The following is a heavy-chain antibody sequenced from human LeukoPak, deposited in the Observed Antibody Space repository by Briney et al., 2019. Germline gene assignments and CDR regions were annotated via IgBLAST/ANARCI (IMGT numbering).Heavy chain of an antibody. CDR1: GFTFSSYS. V-gene: IGHV3-30*03. CDR3: ASQDGYNLRETYYLDY. J-gene: IGHJ4*02. Sequence: GGSLRLSCAASGFTFSSYSMNWVRQAPGKGLEWVAFIAYDGSNKYYADSVKGRFTISRDNSKNTMFLQMNSLRAEDTAVYYCASQDGYNLRETYYLDYWGQGTLATVSS. CDR2: IAYDGSNK. D-gene: IGHD5-24*01.